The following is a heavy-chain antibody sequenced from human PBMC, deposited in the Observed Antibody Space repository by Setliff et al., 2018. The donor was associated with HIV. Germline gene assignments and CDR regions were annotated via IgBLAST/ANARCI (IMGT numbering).Heavy chain of an antibody. CDR3: ARHKARRVAVAGNPYYYYYMDV. CDR1: GGSISSSPYY. V-gene: IGHV4-39*01. J-gene: IGHJ6*03. CDR2: IYYSGTT. D-gene: IGHD6-19*01. Sequence: PSETLSLTCTVSGGSISSSPYYWGWIRQPPGKGLEWIGNIYYSGTTYYNPSLKSRVTISVDTSKNQFSLKLSSVTAADTAVYYCARHKARRVAVAGNPYYYYYMDVWGKGTTVTVSS.